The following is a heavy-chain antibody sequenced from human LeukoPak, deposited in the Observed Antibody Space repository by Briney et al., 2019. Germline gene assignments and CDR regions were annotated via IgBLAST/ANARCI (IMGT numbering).Heavy chain of an antibody. CDR3: ARDWFHAIDY. CDR2: IKKDGSEK. J-gene: IGHJ4*02. Sequence: GGSLRLPCAASGFTFSSYSMNWVRQAPGKGLEWVANIKKDGSEKYYVDSVKGRFTISRDNAKNSLYLQMNSLRAEDTAVYYCARDWFHAIDYWGQGTLVTVSS. CDR1: GFTFSSYS. D-gene: IGHD2/OR15-2a*01. V-gene: IGHV3-7*01.